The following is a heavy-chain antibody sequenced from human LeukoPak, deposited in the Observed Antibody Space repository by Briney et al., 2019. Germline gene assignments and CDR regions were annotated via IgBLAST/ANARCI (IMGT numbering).Heavy chain of an antibody. CDR2: ISSSGSTI. J-gene: IGHJ6*03. CDR1: GFTFSDYY. D-gene: IGHD3-3*01. Sequence: GGSLRLSCAASGFTFSDYYMSWIRQAPGKGLEWVSYISSSGSTIYYADSVKGRFTISRDNAKNSLYLQMNSLRAEDTAVYYCARVRPDFWSGWYSESGVYYMDVWGKGTTVTVSS. V-gene: IGHV3-11*04. CDR3: ARVRPDFWSGWYSESGVYYMDV.